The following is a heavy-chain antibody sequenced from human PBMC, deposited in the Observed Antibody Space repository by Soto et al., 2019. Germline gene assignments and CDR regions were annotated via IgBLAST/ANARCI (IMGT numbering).Heavy chain of an antibody. J-gene: IGHJ6*02. CDR1: GYIFTSYA. CDR2: INAGNGNT. V-gene: IGHV1-3*05. D-gene: IGHD4-17*01. CDR3: AREVAWDYGDPVYYGMDV. Sequence: QVQLVQSGAEEKKPGASVKVSCKASGYIFTSYAMHWVRQAPGQRLEWMGWINAGNGNTKYSQKFQGRVTITRDTSASTAYMELISLRSEDTSVYYCAREVAWDYGDPVYYGMDVWGQGTTVTVSS.